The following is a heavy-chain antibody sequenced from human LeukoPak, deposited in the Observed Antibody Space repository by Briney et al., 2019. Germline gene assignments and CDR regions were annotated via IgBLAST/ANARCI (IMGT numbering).Heavy chain of an antibody. V-gene: IGHV1-18*01. CDR2: ISAYNGST. CDR1: GYTFTNYG. D-gene: IGHD3-9*01. J-gene: IGHJ4*02. Sequence: ASVKVSCKASGYTFTNYGINWVRQAPGHGLEWMGWISAYNGSTNYAQKVQGRVTMTTDTSTSTAYMELRSLRSDATAVYYCARDRPGEYFAWLLGNEYWGQGTLVTVSS. CDR3: ARDRPGEYFAWLLGNEY.